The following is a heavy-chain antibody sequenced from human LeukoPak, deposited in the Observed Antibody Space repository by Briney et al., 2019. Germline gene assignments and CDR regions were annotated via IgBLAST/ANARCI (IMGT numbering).Heavy chain of an antibody. Sequence: PGRSLRLSCAASGFTVSSNYMSWVRQAPGKGLEWVSVIYSGGSTYYADSVKGRFTISRDNSKNTLYLQMNSLRAEDTAVYYCAREAVMPVAPVKIGTSDRPLYEYYGLDVWGQGTTVTVS. CDR2: IYSGGST. CDR1: GFTVSSNY. D-gene: IGHD1/OR15-1a*01. J-gene: IGHJ6*02. V-gene: IGHV3-53*01. CDR3: AREAVMPVAPVKIGTSDRPLYEYYGLDV.